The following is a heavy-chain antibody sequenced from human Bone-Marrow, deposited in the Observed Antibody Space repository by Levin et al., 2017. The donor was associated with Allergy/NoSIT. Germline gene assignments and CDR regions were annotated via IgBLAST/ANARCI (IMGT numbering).Heavy chain of an antibody. CDR3: ARVPAVGRYYYGMDV. Sequence: SETLSLTCTVSGGSISSYYWSWIRQPPGKGLEWIGYIYYSGSTNYNPSLKSRVTISVDTSKNQFSLKLSSVTAADTAVYYCARVPAVGRYYYGMDVWGQGTTVTVSS. D-gene: IGHD1-14*01. V-gene: IGHV4-59*01. CDR1: GGSISSYY. J-gene: IGHJ6*02. CDR2: IYYSGST.